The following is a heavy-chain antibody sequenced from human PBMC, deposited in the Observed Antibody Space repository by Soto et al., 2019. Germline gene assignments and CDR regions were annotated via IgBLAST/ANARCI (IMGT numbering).Heavy chain of an antibody. D-gene: IGHD2-2*01. Sequence: ASVKVSCKASGYTFTSYGISWVRQAPGQGLEWMGWISAYNGNTNYAQKLQGRVTMTTDTSTSTAYMELRSLRSDDTAVYYCARVVQYQLLVGWFAPWGQGTLVTVSS. CDR3: ARVVQYQLLVGWFAP. CDR1: GYTFTSYG. J-gene: IGHJ5*02. V-gene: IGHV1-18*04. CDR2: ISAYNGNT.